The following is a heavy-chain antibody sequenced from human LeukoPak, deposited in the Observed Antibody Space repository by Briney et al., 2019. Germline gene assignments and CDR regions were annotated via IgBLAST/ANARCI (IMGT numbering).Heavy chain of an antibody. CDR2: MNPNSGST. Sequence: ASVKVSCKASGYTFTSYDINWVRQATGQGRQWMGWMNPNSGSTGYAQKFQGRVTNTRNTSISTAYMELSSLRSEDTAVYYCATSLDRVVLLRAAFDIWGQGTMVTVSS. D-gene: IGHD2-15*01. J-gene: IGHJ3*02. CDR1: GYTFTSYD. CDR3: ATSLDRVVLLRAAFDI. V-gene: IGHV1-8*03.